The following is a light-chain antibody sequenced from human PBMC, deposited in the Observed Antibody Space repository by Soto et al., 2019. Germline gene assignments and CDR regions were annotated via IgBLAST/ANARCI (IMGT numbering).Light chain of an antibody. Sequence: DIQMTQSPSTLSGSVGDRVTITCRASQTISSWLAWYQQKPGKAPKLLIYKASTLKSGVPSRFSGSGSGTEFNLTISSLQPDDFATYYCQHDNSYSAAFGQGTKVELK. V-gene: IGKV1-5*03. CDR3: QHDNSYSAA. J-gene: IGKJ1*01. CDR1: QTISSW. CDR2: KAS.